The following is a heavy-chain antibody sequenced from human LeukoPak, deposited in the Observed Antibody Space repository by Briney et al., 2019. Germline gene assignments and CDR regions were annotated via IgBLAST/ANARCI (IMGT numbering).Heavy chain of an antibody. J-gene: IGHJ5*02. V-gene: IGHV4-59*01. CDR3: ARAGTMVRGGWFDP. CDR1: GGSISSYY. Sequence: KASETLSLTCTVSGGSISSYYWSWIRQPPGKGLEWIGYIYYSGSTNYNPSLKSRVTISVDTSKNQFSLKLSSVTAADTAVYYCARAGTMVRGGWFDPWGQGTLVTVSS. CDR2: IYYSGST. D-gene: IGHD3-10*01.